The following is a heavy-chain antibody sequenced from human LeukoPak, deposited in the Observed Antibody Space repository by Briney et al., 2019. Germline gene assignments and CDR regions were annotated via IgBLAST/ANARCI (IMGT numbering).Heavy chain of an antibody. Sequence: SETLSLTCTVSGDSMRNYYWSWIRQTPGKGLEWIGYSYYGGSTIYSPSLKSRVTISVDTANNQFSLKLNSVTAADTAVYYCARMGNPATVTADYWGQGTLVTVSS. CDR1: GDSMRNYY. CDR3: ARMGNPATVTADY. J-gene: IGHJ4*02. D-gene: IGHD4-17*01. CDR2: SYYGGST. V-gene: IGHV4-59*08.